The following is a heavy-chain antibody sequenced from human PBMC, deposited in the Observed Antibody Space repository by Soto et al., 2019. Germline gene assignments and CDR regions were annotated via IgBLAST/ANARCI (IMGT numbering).Heavy chain of an antibody. J-gene: IGHJ5*02. D-gene: IGHD2-15*01. Sequence: QVQLQESGPGLVKPSQTLSLTCTVSGGSISSGGYYWSWIRQHPGKGLEWIGYIYYSGSTYYNPSLKSRVTISVDTSKNQFSLKLSAVTAADTAVYYCARVHRVGYCSGGSCYWDWFDPWGQGTLVTVSS. CDR3: ARVHRVGYCSGGSCYWDWFDP. CDR2: IYYSGST. CDR1: GGSISSGGYY. V-gene: IGHV4-31*03.